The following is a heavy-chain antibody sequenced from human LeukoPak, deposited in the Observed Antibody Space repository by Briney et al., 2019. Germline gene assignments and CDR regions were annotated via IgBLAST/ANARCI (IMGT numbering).Heavy chain of an antibody. CDR2: IDPSDSYT. J-gene: IGHJ4*02. D-gene: IGHD6-19*01. V-gene: IGHV5-10-1*01. CDR1: GSIFTSYW. CDR3: ARIMYSSGWDELLGGGDTIDY. Sequence: GASLQISCEGAGSIFTSYWISWVRQLPGKGLEWMGRIDPSDSYTNYSPSFQGHVTISADKSISTAYLQWSSLKASDTAMYYCARIMYSSGWDELLGGGDTIDYWGQGTLVTVSS.